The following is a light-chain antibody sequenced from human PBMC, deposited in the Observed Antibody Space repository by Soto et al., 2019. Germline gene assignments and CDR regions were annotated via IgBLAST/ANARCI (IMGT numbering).Light chain of an antibody. CDR2: DAS. J-gene: IGKJ2*01. Sequence: EIVLTQSPATLSLSPGERATLSCRASQSVSSYLAWYQQKPGQAPRLLIYDASNRATGIPARFSGSGSGTDFTLTISSLKPEDFAVYFCQQRSYWPPYTFGQGTKLEIK. CDR1: QSVSSY. V-gene: IGKV3-11*01. CDR3: QQRSYWPPYT.